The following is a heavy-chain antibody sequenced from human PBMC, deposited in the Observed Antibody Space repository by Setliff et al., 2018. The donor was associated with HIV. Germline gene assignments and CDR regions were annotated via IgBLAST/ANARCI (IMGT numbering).Heavy chain of an antibody. CDR3: ARARGPPLPVLDF. D-gene: IGHD3-10*01. CDR2: IYYRGSA. J-gene: IGHJ4*02. V-gene: IGHV4-39*07. CDR1: GGSITTTNYY. Sequence: SETLSLTCTVSGGSITTTNYYWGWVRQSPGKGLEWIGVIYYRGSAYYNLSLQSRVTLSVGTSKNSFSLHLTSVTAADTAVYFCARARGPPLPVLDFWGPGTLVTVSS.